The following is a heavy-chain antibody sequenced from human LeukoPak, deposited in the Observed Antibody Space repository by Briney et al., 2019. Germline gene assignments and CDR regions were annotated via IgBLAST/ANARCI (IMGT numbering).Heavy chain of an antibody. CDR3: ARAGGSYRPISNDAFDI. Sequence: GASVKVSRKASGYTFTGYYTHWVRQAPGQGLEWMGWINPNSGGTNYAQKFQGRVTMTRDTSISTAYMELSRLRSDDTAVYYCARAGGSYRPISNDAFDIWGQGTMVTVS. V-gene: IGHV1-2*02. J-gene: IGHJ3*02. CDR1: GYTFTGYY. CDR2: INPNSGGT. D-gene: IGHD1-26*01.